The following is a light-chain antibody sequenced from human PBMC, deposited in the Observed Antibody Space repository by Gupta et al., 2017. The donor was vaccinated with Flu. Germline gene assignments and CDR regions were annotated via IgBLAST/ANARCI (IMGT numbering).Light chain of an antibody. CDR1: KGVSSY. CDR3: QQRSNWPPLT. J-gene: IGKJ4*01. CDR2: DAS. V-gene: IGKV3-11*01. Sequence: ESVLTQSPATRSLSPGEGATLPCRASKGVSSYLAWYQQKPGQAPRLLIYDASNRATGIPARFSGSGSGTDFTLTISSLEPEDVAVYYCQQRSNWPPLTFGGGTKVEIK.